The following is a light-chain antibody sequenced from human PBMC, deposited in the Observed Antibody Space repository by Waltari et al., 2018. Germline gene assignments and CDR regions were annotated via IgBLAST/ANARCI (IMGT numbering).Light chain of an antibody. CDR2: DFT. V-gene: IGLV2-14*01. CDR1: SSDVGRSNY. Sequence: QSALTQPASVSGSPGQSTTIPCTGSSSDVGRSNYVPWYQQFPDRAPKLMIYDFTNRPSVVSNRFSGSKSANTASLTISGLQPEDEADYYCAPYIPGSTLVFGGGTKLTVL. CDR3: APYIPGSTLV. J-gene: IGLJ3*02.